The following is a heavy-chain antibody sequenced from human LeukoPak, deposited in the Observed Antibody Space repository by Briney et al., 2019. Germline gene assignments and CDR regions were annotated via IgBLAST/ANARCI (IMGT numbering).Heavy chain of an antibody. Sequence: PSETLSLTCTVSGDSINSHHWSWIRQPPGKGLEWIGYIYHSGSTSYNPSLKSRVTISLDTSMNQFSLKLSSVTAADTAVYYCAGNRGWYMYDQWGQGILVTVSS. CDR2: IYHSGST. D-gene: IGHD6-19*01. CDR1: GDSINSHH. V-gene: IGHV4-59*11. J-gene: IGHJ5*02. CDR3: AGNRGWYMYDQ.